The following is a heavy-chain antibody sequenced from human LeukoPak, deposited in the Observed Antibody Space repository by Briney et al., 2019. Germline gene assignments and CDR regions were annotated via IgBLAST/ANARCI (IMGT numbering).Heavy chain of an antibody. D-gene: IGHD1-26*01. CDR1: EFTFSSYS. Sequence: GGSLRLSCAASEFTFSSYSMNWVRQAPGKGLEWVSYITNSGNSKSYADSVKGRFTISRDNTKNSLYLQMNSLRAEDTAVYYCARGSVRAFDIWGQGTMVTVSS. CDR2: ITNSGNSK. J-gene: IGHJ3*02. CDR3: ARGSVRAFDI. V-gene: IGHV3-48*01.